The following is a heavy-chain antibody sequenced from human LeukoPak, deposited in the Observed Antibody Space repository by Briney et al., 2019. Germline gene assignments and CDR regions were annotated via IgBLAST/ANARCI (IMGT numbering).Heavy chain of an antibody. CDR3: AGGGFDY. CDR1: GGSISSYY. V-gene: IGHV4-59*01. D-gene: IGHD3-10*01. J-gene: IGHJ4*02. Sequence: SETLSLTCTVSGGSISSYYWSWIRQPPGKGLEWIGYIYYSGSTNYNPSLKSRVTMSVDTSKNQFSLKLSSVTAADTAVYYCAGGGFDYWGQGTLVTVSS. CDR2: IYYSGST.